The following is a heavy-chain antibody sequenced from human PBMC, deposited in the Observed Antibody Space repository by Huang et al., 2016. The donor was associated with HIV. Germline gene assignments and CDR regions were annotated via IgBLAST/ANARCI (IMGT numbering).Heavy chain of an antibody. D-gene: IGHD3-22*01. Sequence: EVQLVESGGGLVQPGGSLRLSCAASGFSISSYWVHWVRQAPGKGLVWVSRSNSDGSSTSYADSVKGRFTISRDNAKNTLYLQMNSLRAEDTAVYYCARDPRIQSWLNFFDYWGQGTLVSASS. CDR1: GFSISSYW. CDR3: ARDPRIQSWLNFFDY. CDR2: SNSDGSST. V-gene: IGHV3-74*01. J-gene: IGHJ4*02.